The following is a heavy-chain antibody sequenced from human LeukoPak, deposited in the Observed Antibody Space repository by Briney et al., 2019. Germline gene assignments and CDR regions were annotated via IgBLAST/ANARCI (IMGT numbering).Heavy chain of an antibody. D-gene: IGHD3-10*01. CDR1: GYTFTSYY. Sequence: ASVKVSCKASGYTFTSYYMHWVRQAPGQGLEWRGIINPSGGSTSYAQKFQGRVTMTRDTSTSTVYMELSSLRSEDTAVYYCARSYGSGSYYNNWFDPWGQGTLVTVSS. CDR3: ARSYGSGSYYNNWFDP. V-gene: IGHV1-46*01. J-gene: IGHJ5*02. CDR2: INPSGGST.